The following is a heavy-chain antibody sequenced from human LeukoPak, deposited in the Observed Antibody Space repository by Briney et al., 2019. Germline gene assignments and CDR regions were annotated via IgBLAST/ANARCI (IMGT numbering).Heavy chain of an antibody. CDR1: GFTFDDYA. Sequence: GGSLRLSCAASGFTFDDYAMHWVRQAPGKGLEWVSGISWNSGSIGYADSVKGRFPISRDNAKNSLYLQMNSLRAEDMALYYCARGENNYGYYYFDYWGQGTLVTVSS. CDR3: ARGENNYGYYYFDY. V-gene: IGHV3-9*03. J-gene: IGHJ4*02. D-gene: IGHD5-18*01. CDR2: ISWNSGSI.